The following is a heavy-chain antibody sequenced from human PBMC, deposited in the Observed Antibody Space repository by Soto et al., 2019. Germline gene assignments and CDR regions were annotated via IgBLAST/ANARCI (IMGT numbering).Heavy chain of an antibody. Sequence: PSETLSLTCTVSGGSISSYYWSWIRQPPGKGLEWIGYIYYSGSTNYNPSLKSRVTISVDTSKNQFSLKLSSVTAADAAVYYCARLRSGGFDPWGQGTLVTVSS. V-gene: IGHV4-59*08. CDR3: ARLRSGGFDP. J-gene: IGHJ5*02. CDR1: GGSISSYY. D-gene: IGHD3-10*01. CDR2: IYYSGST.